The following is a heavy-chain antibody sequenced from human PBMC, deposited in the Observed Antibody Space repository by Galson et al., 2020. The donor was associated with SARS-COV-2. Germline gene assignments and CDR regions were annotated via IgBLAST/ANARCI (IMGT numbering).Heavy chain of an antibody. CDR3: ARVGFYCSGGSCYDCFDD. CDR2: IYYSGST. J-gene: IGHJ4*02. D-gene: IGHD2-15*01. V-gene: IGHV4-59*01. Sequence: SETLSLTCTVSGGSISSYYWSWIRQPPGKGLEWIGYIYYSGSTNYNPSLKSRVTISVDTSKNQFSLKLSSVTAADTAVYYCARVGFYCSGGSCYDCFDDGGQGTLVTGSS. CDR1: GGSISSYY.